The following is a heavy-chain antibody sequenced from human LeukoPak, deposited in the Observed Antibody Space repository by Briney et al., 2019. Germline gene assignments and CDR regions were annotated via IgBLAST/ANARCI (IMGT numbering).Heavy chain of an antibody. CDR3: ARARGELTLYYYMDV. CDR2: ISSSGSNI. Sequence: GGSLRLSCAASGFSFSSYEMNWVRQAPGKGLEWVSNISSSGSNIHYADSVKGRFTIPRDNAENSLYLQMNSLRAEDTAVYYCARARGELTLYYYMDVWGKGTTVTVSS. V-gene: IGHV3-48*03. J-gene: IGHJ6*03. D-gene: IGHD3-10*01. CDR1: GFSFSSYE.